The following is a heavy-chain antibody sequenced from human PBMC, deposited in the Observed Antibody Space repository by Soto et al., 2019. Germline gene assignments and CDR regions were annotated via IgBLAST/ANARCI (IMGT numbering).Heavy chain of an antibody. V-gene: IGHV4-59*12. CDR3: ARENRSANGDYALEDWFDP. J-gene: IGHJ5*02. D-gene: IGHD4-17*01. CDR1: GGSISSYY. Sequence: SETLSLTCTVSGGSISSYYWSWIRQPPGKGLEWIGDIYYSGSTNYNPSLKSRVTISVDTSKNQFSLKLSSVTAADTAVYYCARENRSANGDYALEDWFDPWGQGTLVTVSS. CDR2: IYYSGST.